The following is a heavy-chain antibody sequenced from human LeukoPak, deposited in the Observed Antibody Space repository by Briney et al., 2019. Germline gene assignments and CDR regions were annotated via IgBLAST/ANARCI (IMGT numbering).Heavy chain of an antibody. J-gene: IGHJ4*02. D-gene: IGHD4-17*01. V-gene: IGHV4-39*01. CDR2: GFYSGSA. CDR3: ARLRGAMTPVTSDFDY. CDR1: GGSISGSNYY. Sequence: SETLSLTCTVSGGSISGSNYYWAWVRQPPGRGLEWVGSGFYSGSAYSNPSLKSRVTISVDTSRNQFSLNLRSVTAADTAVYYCARLRGAMTPVTSDFDYWGQGTLVTVAS.